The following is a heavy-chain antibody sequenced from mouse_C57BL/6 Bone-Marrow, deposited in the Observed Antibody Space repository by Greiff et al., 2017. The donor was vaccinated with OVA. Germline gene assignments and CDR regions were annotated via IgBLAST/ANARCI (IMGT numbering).Heavy chain of an antibody. CDR3: ARYPYYDYDDAMDY. V-gene: IGHV1-82*01. Sequence: QVQLKESGPELVKPGASVKISCKASGYAFSSSWMNWVKQRPGKGLEWIGRIYPGDGDTNYNGKFKGKATLTADKSSSTAYMQLSSLTSEDSAVYFCARYPYYDYDDAMDYWGQGTSVTVSS. J-gene: IGHJ4*01. CDR2: IYPGDGDT. CDR1: GYAFSSSW. D-gene: IGHD2-4*01.